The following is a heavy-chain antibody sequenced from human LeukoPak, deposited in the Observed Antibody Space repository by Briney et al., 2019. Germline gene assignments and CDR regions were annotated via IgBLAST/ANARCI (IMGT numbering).Heavy chain of an antibody. Sequence: QSGGSQRLSCAASGFTFSSYAMSWVRQAPGKGLEWVSAISGSGGSTYYADSMKGRFTISRDNAKNSLYLQMNSLRAEDTAVYYCTKGPGGVDYWGQGTLVTVSS. CDR2: ISGSGGST. CDR3: TKGPGGVDY. J-gene: IGHJ4*02. D-gene: IGHD3-10*01. CDR1: GFTFSSYA. V-gene: IGHV3-23*01.